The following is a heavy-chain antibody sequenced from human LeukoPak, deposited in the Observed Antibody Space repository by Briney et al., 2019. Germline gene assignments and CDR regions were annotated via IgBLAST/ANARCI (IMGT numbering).Heavy chain of an antibody. CDR1: GFTFSSYS. Sequence: GGSLRLSCAASGFTFSSYSMNWVRRAPGKGLEWVSSISSLSNYIYYEDSVKGRFTISRDYAKNSLYLQMNSLRAEDTAVYYCARGRGLYGYAYAFDIWGQGTMVTVSS. D-gene: IGHD5-18*01. CDR2: ISSLSNYI. V-gene: IGHV3-21*01. J-gene: IGHJ3*02. CDR3: ARGRGLYGYAYAFDI.